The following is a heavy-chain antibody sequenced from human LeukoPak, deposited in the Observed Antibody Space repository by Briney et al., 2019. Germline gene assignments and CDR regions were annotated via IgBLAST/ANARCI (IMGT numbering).Heavy chain of an antibody. CDR1: GFSFSSYG. Sequence: GGSLRLSCAASGFSFSSYGVHWVRQAPGKGLEWAAVISYDGSKEYYADSVKGRFTISRDNSKNTLYLQMNSLRAEDTAVYYCAKPPYDSSGYYQSTFDYWGQGTLVTVSS. V-gene: IGHV3-30*18. D-gene: IGHD3-22*01. J-gene: IGHJ4*02. CDR2: ISYDGSKE. CDR3: AKPPYDSSGYYQSTFDY.